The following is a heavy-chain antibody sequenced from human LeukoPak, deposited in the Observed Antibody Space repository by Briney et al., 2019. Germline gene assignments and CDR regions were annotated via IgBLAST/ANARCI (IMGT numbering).Heavy chain of an antibody. Sequence: ASVKVSCKASGGTFSSYAISWVRQAPGQGLEWMGWINPNSGGTNYAQKFQGRVTMTRDTSISTAYMELSRLRSDDTAVYYCARPDYYDSSGYYYSFDYWGQGTLVTVSS. V-gene: IGHV1-2*02. CDR3: ARPDYYDSSGYYYSFDY. CDR1: GGTFSSYA. D-gene: IGHD3-22*01. J-gene: IGHJ4*02. CDR2: INPNSGGT.